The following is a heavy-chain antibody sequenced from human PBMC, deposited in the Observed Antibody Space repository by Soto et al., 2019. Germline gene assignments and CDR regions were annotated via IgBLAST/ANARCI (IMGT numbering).Heavy chain of an antibody. D-gene: IGHD6-19*01. CDR3: ARGGGGSGWYGPLFDY. V-gene: IGHV3-21*01. Sequence: PGGSLRLSCAASGFTFSIYTMNWIRQAPGKGLEWVSSISSSSYIYYADSMKGRFTISRDNAKNSLYLQMNSLRAEDAAVYYCARGGGGSGWYGPLFDYWGQGTLVTVSS. CDR1: GFTFSIYT. J-gene: IGHJ4*02. CDR2: ISSSSYI.